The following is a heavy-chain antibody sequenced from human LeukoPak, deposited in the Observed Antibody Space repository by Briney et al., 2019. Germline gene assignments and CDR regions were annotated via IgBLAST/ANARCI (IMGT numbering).Heavy chain of an antibody. Sequence: ASVKVSCKASGYTFTGYYMHWVRQAPGQGLEWMGYIYPNSGATKYAQKFQGRVTMARDTSISTAYMELSGLRSDDTAVYYCGTLLSNGPFDYWGQGSLVTVSS. V-gene: IGHV1-2*02. CDR3: GTLLSNGPFDY. J-gene: IGHJ4*02. CDR2: IYPNSGAT. CDR1: GYTFTGYY.